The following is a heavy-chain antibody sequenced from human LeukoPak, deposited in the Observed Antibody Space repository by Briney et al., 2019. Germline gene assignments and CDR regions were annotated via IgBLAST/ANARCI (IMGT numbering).Heavy chain of an antibody. CDR2: ISSSSSYT. V-gene: IGHV3-11*06. Sequence: GGSLRLSCAASGFTFSDYYMSWLRQAPGKGLEWVSYISSSSSYTNYADSVKGRFTISRDNAKNSPYLQMNSLRAEDTAVYYCARDAIWQSTRYFDWLVDYWGQGTLGTVS. CDR3: ARDAIWQSTRYFDWLVDY. J-gene: IGHJ4*02. D-gene: IGHD3-9*01. CDR1: GFTFSDYY.